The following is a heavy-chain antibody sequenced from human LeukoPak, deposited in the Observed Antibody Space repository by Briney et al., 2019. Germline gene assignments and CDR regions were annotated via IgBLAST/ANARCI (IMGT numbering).Heavy chain of an antibody. D-gene: IGHD3-22*01. V-gene: IGHV4-4*07. CDR3: ARDTYYYDSSGYSAFDI. Sequence: PSETLSLTCTSSAGSISSYYWSWIRQPAGKGLEWIGRIHTSGSTNYNPSLKSRVTMSVDTSKNQFSLKLSSVTAADTAVYYCARDTYYYDSSGYSAFDIWGQGTMVTVSS. J-gene: IGHJ3*02. CDR1: AGSISSYY. CDR2: IHTSGST.